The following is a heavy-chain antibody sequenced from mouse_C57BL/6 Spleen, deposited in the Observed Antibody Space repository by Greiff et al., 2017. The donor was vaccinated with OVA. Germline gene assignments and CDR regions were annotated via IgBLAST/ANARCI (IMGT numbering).Heavy chain of an antibody. CDR2: INPSTGGT. V-gene: IGHV1-42*01. J-gene: IGHJ3*01. CDR1: GYSFTGYY. Sequence: EVQLQQSGPELVKPGASVKISCKASGYSFTGYYMNWVKQSPDKSLEWIGEINPSTGGTTYNQKFKAKATLTVDKSSSTAYMQLKSLTSEDSAVYYCARPSGGFAYWGQGTLVTVSA. CDR3: ARPSGGFAY.